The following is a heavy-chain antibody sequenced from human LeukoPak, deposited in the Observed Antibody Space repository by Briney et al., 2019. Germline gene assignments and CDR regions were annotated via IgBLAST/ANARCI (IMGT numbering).Heavy chain of an antibody. Sequence: SVKVSCKASGGTFSNFGISWVRQAPGQGLEWMGRIIPIFGTPNYAQKFQGRVTITTGASASTAYMELSSLTSEDTAIYYCARDRGYSYPYFFDFWGQGTLVTVSS. CDR1: GGTFSNFG. J-gene: IGHJ4*02. D-gene: IGHD5-18*01. V-gene: IGHV1-69*05. CDR3: ARDRGYSYPYFFDF. CDR2: IIPIFGTP.